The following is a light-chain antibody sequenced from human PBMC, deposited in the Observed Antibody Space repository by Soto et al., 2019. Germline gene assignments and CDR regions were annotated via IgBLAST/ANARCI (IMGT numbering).Light chain of an antibody. V-gene: IGKV3-20*01. J-gene: IGKJ5*01. CDR2: AIY. CDR1: QSIASTY. Sequence: EVVLTQSPGTLSLSPGERATLSCRASQSIASTYLAWYQQKPGQARILLIYAIYTRATGIPDRFSASGSGTDFTLTISGLEPEDFAVYYCQQYGYSPITFGQGTRLEIK. CDR3: QQYGYSPIT.